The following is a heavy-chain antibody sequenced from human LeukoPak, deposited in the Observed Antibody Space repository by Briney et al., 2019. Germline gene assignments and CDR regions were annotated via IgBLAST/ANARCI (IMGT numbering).Heavy chain of an antibody. CDR3: TRGSGSWVSSPADF. CDR1: GFTFKTYS. CDR2: ISSSGDYM. J-gene: IGHJ4*02. D-gene: IGHD6-13*01. V-gene: IGHV3-21*01. Sequence: GGSLRLSCAASGFTFKTYSMNWVRQAPGKGLQWVSSISSSGDYMYSADSLKGRFTISRDNAKNLVFLHLNSLRVEDTAVYYCTRGSGSWVSSPADFWGQGTQVTVSS.